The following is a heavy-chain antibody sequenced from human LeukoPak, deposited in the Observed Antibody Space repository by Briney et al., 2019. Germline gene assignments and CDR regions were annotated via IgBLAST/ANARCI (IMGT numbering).Heavy chain of an antibody. CDR1: GGSFSGYY. Sequence: SETLSLTCAVYGGSFSGYYWSWIRQPPGKGLEWIGEINHSGSTNYNPSLKSRVTISVDTSKNQFSLKLSSVTAADTAVYYCARVRANYDYVWGSYRYRYFDYWGQGTLVTVSS. CDR2: INHSGST. CDR3: ARVRANYDYVWGSYRYRYFDY. J-gene: IGHJ4*02. D-gene: IGHD3-16*02. V-gene: IGHV4-34*01.